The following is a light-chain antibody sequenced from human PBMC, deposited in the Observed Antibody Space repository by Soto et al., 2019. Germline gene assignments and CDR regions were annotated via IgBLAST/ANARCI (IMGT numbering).Light chain of an antibody. CDR1: SSNIGAGYE. V-gene: IGLV1-40*01. CDR2: ENN. Sequence: QLVLTQPPSVSEAPGQRVTISCTGSSSNIGAGYEAHWYQQVPGTAPKLLIYENNNRPSGVPDRFSGSKSGTSASLAITGLQAEDEAEYYCLSYDSGLSGYVFGTGTKLTVL. J-gene: IGLJ1*01. CDR3: LSYDSGLSGYV.